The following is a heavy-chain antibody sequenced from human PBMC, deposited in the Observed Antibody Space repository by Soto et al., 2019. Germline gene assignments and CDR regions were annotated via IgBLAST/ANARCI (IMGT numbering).Heavy chain of an antibody. CDR3: ARVTPGNNLYYFSGLDV. CDR2: ISYEGSNT. J-gene: IGHJ6*02. Sequence: GGSLRLSCVASGFTFDTYGIHWVRQAPGKGLQWVALISYEGSNTYYADSVRGRFTISRDNSKNTLYLQINALRPEDTGVYYCARVTPGNNLYYFSGLDVWGQGTSVTVSS. CDR1: GFTFDTYG. V-gene: IGHV3-30-3*01. D-gene: IGHD1-1*01.